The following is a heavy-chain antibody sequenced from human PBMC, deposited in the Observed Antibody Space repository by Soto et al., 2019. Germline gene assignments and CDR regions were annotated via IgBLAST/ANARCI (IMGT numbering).Heavy chain of an antibody. J-gene: IGHJ4*02. CDR2: ITWNSGKI. CDR1: VFTFDDYA. Sequence: GGSLRLSCAASVFTFDDYAMHWVRQTPGKGLEWVSGITWNSGKIGYADSVKGRFTISRDNVKNSLYLQMNSLRAEDTALYYCEKDRYSSSWYYFNSWGQGTLVTVSS. CDR3: EKDRYSSSWYYFNS. D-gene: IGHD6-13*01. V-gene: IGHV3-9*01.